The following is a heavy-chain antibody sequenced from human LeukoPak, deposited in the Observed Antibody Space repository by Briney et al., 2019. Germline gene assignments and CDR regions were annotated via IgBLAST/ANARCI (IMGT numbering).Heavy chain of an antibody. CDR3: ARQFYYGSGSYYHDAFDI. CDR2: INAGNGNT. J-gene: IGHJ3*02. D-gene: IGHD3-10*01. CDR1: GYTFTSYA. Sequence: ASVKVSCKASGYTFTSYAMHWVRQAPGQRLESMGWINAGNGNTKYSQKFQGRVTITRDTSASTAYMELSSLRSEDTAVYYCARQFYYGSGSYYHDAFDIWGQGTMVTVSS. V-gene: IGHV1-3*01.